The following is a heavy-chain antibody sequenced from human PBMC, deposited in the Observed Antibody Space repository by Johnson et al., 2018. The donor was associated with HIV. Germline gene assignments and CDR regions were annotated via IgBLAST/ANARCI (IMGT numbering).Heavy chain of an antibody. CDR1: GFTFSSYW. V-gene: IGHV3-74*02. CDR2: INSDGSST. D-gene: IGHD3-16*01. Sequence: VQLVESGGGLVKPGVSLRLSCAASGFTFSSYWMHWVRQAPGKGLVWVSRINSDGSSTTYADSVKGRFTISRDNAKNILYLQMNSLRAEDTAVYYCARVPVVIGGVRKAFDIWGQGTMVTVSS. J-gene: IGHJ3*02. CDR3: ARVPVVIGGVRKAFDI.